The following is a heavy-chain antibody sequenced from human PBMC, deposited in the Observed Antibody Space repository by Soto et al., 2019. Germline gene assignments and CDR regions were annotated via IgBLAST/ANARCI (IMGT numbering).Heavy chain of an antibody. CDR3: ARMASSGSLNWFDP. Sequence: ASVKVSCKASGYTFTNYEINWVRQATGQGLEWMGWMKPGSGNTGYAHKFQGRVTMTRNISISTAYMELSRLGSDDTAIYYCARMASSGSLNWFDPWGQGTLVTVS. V-gene: IGHV1-8*01. CDR2: MKPGSGNT. CDR1: GYTFTNYE. D-gene: IGHD3-10*01. J-gene: IGHJ5*02.